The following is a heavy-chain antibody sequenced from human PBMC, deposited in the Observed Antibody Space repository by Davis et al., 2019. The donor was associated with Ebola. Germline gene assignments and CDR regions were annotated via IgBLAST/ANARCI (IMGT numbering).Heavy chain of an antibody. V-gene: IGHV5-51*01. CDR2: IYPGDSDT. Sequence: PGGSLRLSCKGSGYSFTSYWIGWVRQMPGKGLEWMGIIYPGDSDTRYSPSFQGQVTISADKSISTAYLQWSSLKASDPAMYYCARLLAYCGVGCSASFGYWGQGTLVTVSS. CDR1: GYSFTSYW. J-gene: IGHJ4*02. D-gene: IGHD2-21*02. CDR3: ARLLAYCGVGCSASFGY.